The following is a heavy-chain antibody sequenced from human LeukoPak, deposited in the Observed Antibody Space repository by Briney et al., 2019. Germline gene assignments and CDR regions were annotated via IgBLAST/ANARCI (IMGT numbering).Heavy chain of an antibody. J-gene: IGHJ4*02. CDR3: AKGGSSGGFDY. Sequence: GGSLRLSCAASGFTFSSYGMHWVRQAPGKGLEWVAVISYDGSNRYYADSVKGRFTISRDNSKNTLYLQMNSLRAEDTAVYYCAKGGSSGGFDYWGQGTLVTVSS. CDR2: ISYDGSNR. D-gene: IGHD3-10*01. V-gene: IGHV3-30*18. CDR1: GFTFSSYG.